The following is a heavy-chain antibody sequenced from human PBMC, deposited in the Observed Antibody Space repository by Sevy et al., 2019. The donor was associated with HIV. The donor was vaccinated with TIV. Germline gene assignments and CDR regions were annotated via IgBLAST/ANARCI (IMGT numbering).Heavy chain of an antibody. D-gene: IGHD2-2*02. CDR3: AKDREYQLLYPYYFDY. CDR2: ISYDGTNK. J-gene: IGHJ4*02. V-gene: IGHV3-30*18. Sequence: GGSLRLSCAASGFTFSSSGMHWVRQAPGKGLEWVAFISYDGTNKYYGDSVKGRFTISRDNSKNSLYLQMNSLRTEDTAVYYCAKDREYQLLYPYYFDYWGQGTLVTVS. CDR1: GFTFSSSG.